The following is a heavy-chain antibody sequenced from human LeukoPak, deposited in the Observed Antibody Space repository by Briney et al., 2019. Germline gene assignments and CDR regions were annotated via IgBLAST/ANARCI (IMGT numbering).Heavy chain of an antibody. J-gene: IGHJ4*02. CDR1: GGSISSYY. D-gene: IGHD3-10*01. CDR2: IYYSGST. V-gene: IGHV4-59*12. CDR3: ARGHRRITMVRGVMTYYFDY. Sequence: PSETLSLTCTVSGGSISSYYWSWIRQPPGKGLEWIGYIYYSGSTNYNPSLKSRVTISVDTSKNQFSLKLSSVTAADTAVYYCARGHRRITMVRGVMTYYFDYWGQGTLVTVSS.